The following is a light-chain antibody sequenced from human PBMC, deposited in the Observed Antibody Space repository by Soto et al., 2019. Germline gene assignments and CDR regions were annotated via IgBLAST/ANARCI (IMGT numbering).Light chain of an antibody. CDR3: QQRSNWPLFT. V-gene: IGKV3-11*01. CDR1: QSVSSY. Sequence: EIVLTQSPATLSLSPGERATLSCRASQSVSSYLAWYQQKPGQAPRLLIYDASNRATGIPARFSGSGSGTAFTLTISSLEPEDFAVYHCQQRSNWPLFTFGPGTKVDIK. CDR2: DAS. J-gene: IGKJ3*01.